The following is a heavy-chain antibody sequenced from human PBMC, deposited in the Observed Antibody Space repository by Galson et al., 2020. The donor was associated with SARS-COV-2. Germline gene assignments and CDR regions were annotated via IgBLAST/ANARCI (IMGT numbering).Heavy chain of an antibody. CDR1: GFNFSNNW. CDR3: ARDTAPRAVDK. V-gene: IGHV3-7*01. CDR2: IKQDGSEK. Sequence: GESLKISCAASGFNFSNNWMSWVRQVPGKGLEWVANIKQDGSEKYYGDSVKGRFTVSRDNAKNSVYLQMNSLRVEDTALYYCARDTAPRAVDKWGQGTLVTVSS. J-gene: IGHJ4*02. D-gene: IGHD5-18*01.